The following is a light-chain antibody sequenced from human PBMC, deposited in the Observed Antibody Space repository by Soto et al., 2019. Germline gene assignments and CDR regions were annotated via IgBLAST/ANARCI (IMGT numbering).Light chain of an antibody. CDR1: RSNIGKNF. CDR3: ASWDSSLYGVV. J-gene: IGLJ3*02. V-gene: IGLV1-51*02. CDR2: END. Sequence: QSVLTQPPSVSAAPGQNVAISCSGGRSNIGKNFVSWYQQVPGAAPKVLIYENDKRLSGIPDRFSGSRSGTSVTLAIAGLQAGDEADYYCASWDSSLYGVVFGGGTKLTVL.